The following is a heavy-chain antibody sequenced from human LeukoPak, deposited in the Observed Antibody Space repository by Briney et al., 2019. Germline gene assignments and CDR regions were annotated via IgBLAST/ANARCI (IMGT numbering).Heavy chain of an antibody. Sequence: ASVQVSCQVSGYSFTSNYIHWVRQAPGQGLEWMGMIYPRDGSTSYAQRFQDRVTVTRDTSTSTVHMELSGLRSEDTAVYYCARDQEGFDYWGQGTLVTVSS. CDR3: ARDQEGFDY. V-gene: IGHV1-46*01. CDR1: GYSFTSNY. CDR2: IYPRDGST. J-gene: IGHJ4*02.